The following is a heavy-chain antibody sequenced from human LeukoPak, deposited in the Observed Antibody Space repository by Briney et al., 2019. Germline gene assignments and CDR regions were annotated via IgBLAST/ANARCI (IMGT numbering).Heavy chain of an antibody. CDR1: GASVSGSPYY. Sequence: PSETLSLTCTVSGASVSGSPYYWGWIRQPPGKGLEWIGSIYSSGSTYYNASLQSRVTISVDTSKNQFSLKLNSVTAADTAVYYCARRPSDWYSPIDYWGPGTLVTVS. V-gene: IGHV4-39*07. J-gene: IGHJ4*02. D-gene: IGHD6-19*01. CDR2: IYSSGST. CDR3: ARRPSDWYSPIDY.